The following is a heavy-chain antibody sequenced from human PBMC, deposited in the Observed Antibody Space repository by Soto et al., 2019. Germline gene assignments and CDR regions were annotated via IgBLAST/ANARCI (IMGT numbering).Heavy chain of an antibody. J-gene: IGHJ6*02. CDR3: ARIAAAGPSYYYGMDV. CDR1: GGSISSSSYY. Sequence: NPSETLSLTCTVSGGSISSSSYYWGWIRQPPGKGLEWIGSIYYSGSTYYNPSLKSRVTISVDTSKNQFSLKLSSVTAADTAVYYCARIAAAGPSYYYGMDVWGQGTTVTVSS. V-gene: IGHV4-39*01. CDR2: IYYSGST. D-gene: IGHD6-13*01.